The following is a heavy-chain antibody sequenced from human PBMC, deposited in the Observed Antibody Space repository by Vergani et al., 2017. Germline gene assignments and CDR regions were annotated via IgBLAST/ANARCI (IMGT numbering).Heavy chain of an antibody. D-gene: IGHD5-12*01. CDR1: GFTFNHYA. Sequence: EVQLLESGGDLVQPGGSLRLSCAASGFTFNHYAMNWVRQAPGKGLEWVSGISGGGGSTYYAGSVKGRFTISSDSSKNTLYLQMNSLSAGDPAVYYCAKAHPQNRGYDYLYSYHAIEVWGQGTTVNVSS. CDR2: ISGGGGST. J-gene: IGHJ6*02. V-gene: IGHV3-23*01. CDR3: AKAHPQNRGYDYLYSYHAIEV.